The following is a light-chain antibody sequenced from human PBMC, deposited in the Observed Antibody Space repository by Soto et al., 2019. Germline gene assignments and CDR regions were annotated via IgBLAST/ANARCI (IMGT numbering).Light chain of an antibody. CDR1: RSISLY. Sequence: EVVWHPSPDTLSWPPGERAPISGRARRSISLYLAWDQPPPVQAPRLLIYDASSRATGIPARFSGSGSGTDFTLTISSLETEHFAVYSCQQIPDWPPPWTGGQGTKGDIK. CDR3: QQIPDWPPPWT. J-gene: IGKJ1*01. V-gene: IGKV3-11*01. CDR2: DAS.